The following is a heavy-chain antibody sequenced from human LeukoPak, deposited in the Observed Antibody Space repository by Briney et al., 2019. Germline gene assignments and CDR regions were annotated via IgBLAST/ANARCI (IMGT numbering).Heavy chain of an antibody. CDR3: ARSEYMLGATTWDS. D-gene: IGHD1-26*01. CDR2: FHDSGSA. Sequence: PSETLSLTCTVSGDSISSYFWSWIRQPPGKGLEWIGYFHDSGSANYNPSLKSRITMSVDTFKNQFSLKLSSVTAADTAVYYCARSEYMLGATTWDSWGQGTLVTVSS. J-gene: IGHJ4*02. V-gene: IGHV4-59*12. CDR1: GDSISSYF.